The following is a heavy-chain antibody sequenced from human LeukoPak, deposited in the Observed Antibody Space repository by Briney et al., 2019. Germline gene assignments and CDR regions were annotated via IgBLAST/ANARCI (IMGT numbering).Heavy chain of an antibody. Sequence: GGSLRLSCAASGFTFRSYAMHWVRQAPGKGLEWVAAISYDGSNKYYADSVKGRFTISRDNSKNTLYLEMNSLRAEDTAVYYCAKEDPTYYFDYWGQGTLVTVSS. CDR3: AKEDPTYYFDY. CDR2: ISYDGSNK. D-gene: IGHD3-10*01. CDR1: GFTFRSYA. V-gene: IGHV3-33*06. J-gene: IGHJ4*02.